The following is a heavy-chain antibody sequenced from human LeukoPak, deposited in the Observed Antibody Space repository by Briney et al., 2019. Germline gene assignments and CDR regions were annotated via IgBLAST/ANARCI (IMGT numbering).Heavy chain of an antibody. CDR1: GGTFMTDF. CDR2: IIPISYSP. V-gene: IGHV1-69*06. J-gene: IGHJ4*02. CDR3: ARPMTDYCDRSGYGGLYGL. Sequence: GSSVKVSCKASGGTFMTDFFSWVRQPPGQALEWMGEIIPISYSPHSAQRYKSRVTITADKSTSTVNMELSNLTSEDTAVYHCARPMTDYCDRSGYGGLYGLWGQGTLVTVSS. D-gene: IGHD3-22*01.